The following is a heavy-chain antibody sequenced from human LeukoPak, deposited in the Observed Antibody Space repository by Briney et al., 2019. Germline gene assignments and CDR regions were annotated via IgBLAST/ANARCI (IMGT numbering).Heavy chain of an antibody. D-gene: IGHD3-9*01. CDR2: TSSSGGSI. Sequence: GGSLRLSCAASGFTFRDYYMIWIRQAPGKGLEWVSYTSSSGGSIYYADSVKGRFSISRDNAKNLLFLQMNSLRAEDMAVYYCARALNDALDIWGRGTTVTVSS. CDR3: ARALNDALDI. CDR1: GFTFRDYY. V-gene: IGHV3-11*01. J-gene: IGHJ3*02.